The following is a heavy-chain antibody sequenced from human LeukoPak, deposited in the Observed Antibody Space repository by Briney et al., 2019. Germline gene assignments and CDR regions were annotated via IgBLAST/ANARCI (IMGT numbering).Heavy chain of an antibody. CDR3: AKEGRSGPIDY. CDR2: ISSSSSYI. Sequence: GGSLRLSCAASGFTFSSYSMNWVRQAPGKGLEWVSSISSSSSYIYYADSVKGRFTISRDNAKNSLYLQMNSLRSEDTAVYYCAKEGRSGPIDYWGQGNLVTVSS. CDR1: GFTFSSYS. V-gene: IGHV3-21*04. J-gene: IGHJ4*02. D-gene: IGHD3-22*01.